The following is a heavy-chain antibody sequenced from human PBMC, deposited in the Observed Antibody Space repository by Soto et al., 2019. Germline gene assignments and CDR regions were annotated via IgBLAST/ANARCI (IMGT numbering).Heavy chain of an antibody. D-gene: IGHD5-18*01. CDR3: ARDRLMATAGTARHYFGLDV. CDR2: IYYSGNT. V-gene: IGHV4-31*03. CDR1: GGSIRSGGYY. J-gene: IGHJ6*02. Sequence: KPSETLSLTCTVSGGSIRSGGYYWSWVRQNPRKGLEWIGNIYYSGNTYYNPSLKSRPTISVDTSKNQFSLNLSSVTAADTAVYYCARDRLMATAGTARHYFGLDVWGQGTTVTVSS.